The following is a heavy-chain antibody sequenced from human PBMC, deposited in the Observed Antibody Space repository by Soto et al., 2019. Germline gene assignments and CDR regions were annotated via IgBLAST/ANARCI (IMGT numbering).Heavy chain of an antibody. Sequence: QVQLVESGGGVVQPGRSLRLSCAASGFSFSDCGMHWVRQAPGKGLEWVAVISYDGSNKYYADSVKGRFTISRDNSKNTLYLQMNTLRAEDTALYYCAKEKADNYESGPPPPGYYYGMDVWGQGTTVTVSS. D-gene: IGHD3-22*01. CDR1: GFSFSDCG. CDR2: ISYDGSNK. J-gene: IGHJ6*02. V-gene: IGHV3-30*18. CDR3: AKEKADNYESGPPPPGYYYGMDV.